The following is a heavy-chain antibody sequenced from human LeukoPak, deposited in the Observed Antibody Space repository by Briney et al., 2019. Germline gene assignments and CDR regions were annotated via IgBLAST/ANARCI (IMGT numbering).Heavy chain of an antibody. CDR3: AKDGTGCGGDCYSDY. V-gene: IGHV3-23*01. CDR2: ISGSGGST. CDR1: EFTFSNYG. J-gene: IGHJ4*02. Sequence: QTGGSLRLSCAASEFTFSNYGMSWVRQAPGKGLEWVSAISGSGGSTYYADSVKGRFTISRDNSKNTLYLQMNSLRAEDTAVYYCAKDGTGCGGDCYSDYWGQGTLLTVSS. D-gene: IGHD2-21*02.